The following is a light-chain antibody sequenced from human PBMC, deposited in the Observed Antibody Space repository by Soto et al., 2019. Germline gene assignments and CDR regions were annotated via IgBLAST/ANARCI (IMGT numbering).Light chain of an antibody. J-gene: IGKJ4*01. V-gene: IGKV1-9*01. Sequence: IPMTQSPSSLSASVGDRVTITCRASQSIHIFLTWYQQQPGKAPNLLIYAACKLQSGVPSRFGGSGSGTEFTLTISSLQPEDFATYYCQQLNSYPLTFGGGTKVDNK. CDR3: QQLNSYPLT. CDR1: QSIHIF. CDR2: AAC.